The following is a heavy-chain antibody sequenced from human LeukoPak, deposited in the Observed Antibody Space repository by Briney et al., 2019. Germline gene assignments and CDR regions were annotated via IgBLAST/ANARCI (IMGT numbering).Heavy chain of an antibody. Sequence: SETLTLTCAIYGGSFSDYYWIWMRQPPGRGLEWIGDINYSGSTNYSPSLTSPVTMSVDTSKNQFSLKLSSVTAADTAVYYCARGPPRDFVTSGFYYNYWGQGTRVTVSS. CDR3: ARGPPRDFVTSGFYYNY. J-gene: IGHJ4*02. CDR1: GGSFSDYY. CDR2: INYSGST. D-gene: IGHD3-22*01. V-gene: IGHV4-34*01.